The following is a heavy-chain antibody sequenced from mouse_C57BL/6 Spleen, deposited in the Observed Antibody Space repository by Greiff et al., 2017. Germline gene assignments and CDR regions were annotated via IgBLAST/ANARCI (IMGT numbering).Heavy chain of an antibody. J-gene: IGHJ2*01. D-gene: IGHD5-1-1*01. CDR3: TRENTLYYFDH. CDR2: IDPETGGT. V-gene: IGHV1-15*01. Sequence: VKLMESGAELVRPGASVTLSCKASGYTFTDYEMHWVKQTPVHGLEWIGAIDPETGGTAYNQKFKGKAILTADKSSSTAYMELRSLTSEDSAVYYCTRENTLYYFDHWGQGTTLTVSS. CDR1: GYTFTDYE.